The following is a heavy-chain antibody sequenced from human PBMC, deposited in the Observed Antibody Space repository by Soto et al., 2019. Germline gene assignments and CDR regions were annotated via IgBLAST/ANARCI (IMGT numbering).Heavy chain of an antibody. D-gene: IGHD3-22*01. CDR1: GGSISSSSDY. J-gene: IGHJ4*02. CDR3: ARTYYYDSSVFDY. CDR2: IYYSGST. Sequence: SETLSLTCTVSGGSISSSSDYWGWIRQPPGKGLEWIGYIYYSGSTNYNPSLKSRVTISVDTSKNQFSLKLSSVTAADTAVYYCARTYYYDSSVFDYWGQGTLVTVSS. V-gene: IGHV4-61*05.